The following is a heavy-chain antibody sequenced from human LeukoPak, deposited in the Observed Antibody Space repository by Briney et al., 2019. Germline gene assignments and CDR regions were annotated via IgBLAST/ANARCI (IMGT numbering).Heavy chain of an antibody. V-gene: IGHV1-18*01. CDR1: GYTFTSYG. CDR2: ISAYNGNT. D-gene: IGHD3-10*01. CDR3: ARDPRLFYYGSGSYFDY. J-gene: IGHJ4*02. Sequence: ASVKVSCKASGYTFTSYGISWVRQAPGQGLEWMGWISAYNGNTNYAQKLQGRVTMTTDTSTSTAYMELRSLRSDDTAVYYCARDPRLFYYGSGSYFDYWGQGTLVTVSS.